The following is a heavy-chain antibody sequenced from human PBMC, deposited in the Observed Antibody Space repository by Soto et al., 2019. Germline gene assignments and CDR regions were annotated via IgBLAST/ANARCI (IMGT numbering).Heavy chain of an antibody. D-gene: IGHD3-9*01. Sequence: GGSLRLSCAASGFTFSSYAMSWVRQAPGKGLEWVSAISGSGGSTYYADSVKGRFTISRDNSKNTLYLQMNSLRAEDTAVYYCANDILGAVDYYYYGMDVWGQGTTVTVSS. CDR2: ISGSGGST. J-gene: IGHJ6*02. CDR3: ANDILGAVDYYYYGMDV. CDR1: GFTFSSYA. V-gene: IGHV3-23*01.